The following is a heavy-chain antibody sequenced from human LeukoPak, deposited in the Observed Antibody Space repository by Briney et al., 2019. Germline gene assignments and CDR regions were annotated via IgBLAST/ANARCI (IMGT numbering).Heavy chain of an antibody. D-gene: IGHD3-22*01. CDR2: ISYDGSNK. CDR3: AKGRYYDSLAYYSLDYFDY. CDR1: GFNFSDHG. Sequence: QSGRSLRLSCAASGFNFSDHGMHWVRQAPGKGLEWVAVISYDGSNKDYADSVKGRFTISRDNSKNTLYLQMNSLRAEDTAVYYCAKGRYYDSLAYYSLDYFDYWGQGALVTVSS. V-gene: IGHV3-30*18. J-gene: IGHJ4*02.